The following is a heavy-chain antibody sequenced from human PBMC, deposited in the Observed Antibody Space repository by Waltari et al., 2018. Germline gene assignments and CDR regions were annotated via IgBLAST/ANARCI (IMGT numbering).Heavy chain of an antibody. J-gene: IGHJ4*02. D-gene: IGHD3-22*01. CDR1: GGTFSSYA. V-gene: IGHV1-69*01. CDR3: ARDRDYYDSSGYYSCLDY. CDR2: IIPSFGTA. Sequence: QVQLVQSGAEVKKPGSSVKVSCKASGGTFSSYAISWVRQAPGQGLEWMGGIIPSFGTANYAQKFQGRVTITADESTSTAYMELSSLRSEDTAVYYCARDRDYYDSSGYYSCLDYWGQGTLVIVSS.